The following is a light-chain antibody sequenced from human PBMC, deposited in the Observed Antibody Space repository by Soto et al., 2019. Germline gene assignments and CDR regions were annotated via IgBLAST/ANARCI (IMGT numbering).Light chain of an antibody. Sequence: QSVLTQPASVSGSPGQSITISCTGTSSDVGGYNYVSWYQQHPGKAPKLMIYEVSNRPSGVSNRFSGSKSGNTASLTISGLQAEDEADYYCSSYTSSSTLFGGGTQPTVL. V-gene: IGLV2-14*01. J-gene: IGLJ2*01. CDR1: SSDVGGYNY. CDR3: SSYTSSSTL. CDR2: EVS.